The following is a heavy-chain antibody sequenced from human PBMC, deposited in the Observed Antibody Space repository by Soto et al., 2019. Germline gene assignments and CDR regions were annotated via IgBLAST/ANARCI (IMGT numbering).Heavy chain of an antibody. CDR3: ARDPPLIAAAGIRP. CDR2: INAGNGNT. Sequence: ASVKVSCKASGYTFTSYAMHWVRQAPGQRLEWMGWINAGNGNTKYSQKFQGRVTITRDTSASTAYMELSSLRAEDTAVYYCARDPPLIAAAGIRPWGQGTLVTVSS. V-gene: IGHV1-3*01. CDR1: GYTFTSYA. D-gene: IGHD6-13*01. J-gene: IGHJ5*02.